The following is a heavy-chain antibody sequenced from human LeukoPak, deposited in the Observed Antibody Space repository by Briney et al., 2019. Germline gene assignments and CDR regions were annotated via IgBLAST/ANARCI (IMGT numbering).Heavy chain of an antibody. CDR1: GGSISSSSYY. D-gene: IGHD3-22*01. CDR2: IYYSGST. CDR3: ARLYYYDSSGYYYSY. J-gene: IGHJ4*02. V-gene: IGHV4-39*01. Sequence: SETLSLTCTVSGGSISSSSYYWGWIRQPPGKGLEWIGSIYYSGSTYYNPSLKSRVTISVDTSKNQFSLKLSSVTAADTAVCYCARLYYYDSSGYYYSYWGQGTLVTVSS.